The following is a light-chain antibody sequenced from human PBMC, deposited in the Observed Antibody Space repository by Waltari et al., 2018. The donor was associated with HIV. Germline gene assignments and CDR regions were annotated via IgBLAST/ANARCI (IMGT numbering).Light chain of an antibody. CDR3: QQYNTWPRT. V-gene: IGKV3-15*01. Sequence: EIVMTQSPATLSVSPGERVTLSCRAGQSVITNLAWYQQKFGQPPRLLIYATSIRATNIPARFSGGGSGTEFTLTISSLQSEDFAIYYCQQYNTWPRTFGQGTKVEV. J-gene: IGKJ1*01. CDR2: ATS. CDR1: QSVITN.